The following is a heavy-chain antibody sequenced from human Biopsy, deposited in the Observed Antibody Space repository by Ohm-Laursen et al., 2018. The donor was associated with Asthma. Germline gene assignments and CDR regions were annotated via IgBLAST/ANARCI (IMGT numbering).Heavy chain of an antibody. CDR3: AKESRRDGYNRRNYYFDY. CDR1: GFRFSDYG. D-gene: IGHD5-24*01. J-gene: IGHJ4*02. CDR2: VSSSGGAR. Sequence: SLRLSCTAFGFRFSDYGMHWVRQAPGKGLEWVASVSSSGGARDYADSVKGRFAISRDNSNTVYLQMKWLRAEDTAVYYCAKESRRDGYNRRNYYFDYWGQGTLVTVSS. V-gene: IGHV3-23*01.